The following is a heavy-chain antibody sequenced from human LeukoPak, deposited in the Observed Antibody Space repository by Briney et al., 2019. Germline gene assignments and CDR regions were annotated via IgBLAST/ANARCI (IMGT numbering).Heavy chain of an antibody. V-gene: IGHV4-59*01. D-gene: IGHD1-14*01. Sequence: SETLSLTCTVSGGSISSYYWSWIRQPPGKGLEWIGYIYYSGSTNYNPSLKSRVTISVDTSKNQFSLKLSSVTAADTAVYYCARGVSLDSGVDYWGQGTLVTVSS. CDR1: GGSISSYY. CDR3: ARGVSLDSGVDY. CDR2: IYYSGST. J-gene: IGHJ4*02.